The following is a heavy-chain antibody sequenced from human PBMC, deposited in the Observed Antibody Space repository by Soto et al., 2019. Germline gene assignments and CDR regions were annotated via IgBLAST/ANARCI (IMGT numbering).Heavy chain of an antibody. CDR3: ARDVDADFRTDFDY. CDR1: GYIVSNYC. V-gene: IGHV3-23*01. Sequence: PGGSLRLSFAAGGYIVSNYCMDWVRQAPGKGLEWVSCIGGSGGSTHYADSVKGRFTISRDNSKNTLYLEMNSLRAEDTAVYYCARDVDADFRTDFDYWGRGTLLTVSS. CDR2: IGGSGGST. D-gene: IGHD4-17*01. J-gene: IGHJ4*02.